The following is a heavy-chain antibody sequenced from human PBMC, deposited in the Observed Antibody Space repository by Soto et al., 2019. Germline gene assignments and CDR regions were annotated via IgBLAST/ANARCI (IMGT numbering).Heavy chain of an antibody. D-gene: IGHD1-26*01. V-gene: IGHV3-48*03. Sequence: PGGSLRLSCAASGFTFSSYEMNWVRQAPGKGLEWVSYISSSGSTIYYADSVKGRFTISRDNAKNSLYLQMNSLRAEDTAVYYCAPPPYSGSYPPVYWGQGTLVTVSS. CDR3: APPPYSGSYPPVY. CDR2: ISSSGSTI. J-gene: IGHJ4*02. CDR1: GFTFSSYE.